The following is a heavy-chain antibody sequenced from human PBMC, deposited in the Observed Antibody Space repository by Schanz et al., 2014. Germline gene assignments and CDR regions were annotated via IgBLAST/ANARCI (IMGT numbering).Heavy chain of an antibody. V-gene: IGHV3-23*01. Sequence: VHLLESGGGLVEPGGSLRLSCAASGFSFSDYYMSWIRQAPGKGLEWVSSISSGGGSTYYADSVKGRFTISRDNSKNTLYLQMKSLRAEDTAVYYCARDHTTESYYSAGPPIDYWGQGTLLTVSS. J-gene: IGHJ4*02. CDR3: ARDHTTESYYSAGPPIDY. CDR1: GFSFSDYY. CDR2: ISSGGGST. D-gene: IGHD1-26*01.